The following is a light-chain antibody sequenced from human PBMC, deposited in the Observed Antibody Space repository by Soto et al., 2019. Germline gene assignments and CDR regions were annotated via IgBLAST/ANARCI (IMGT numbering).Light chain of an antibody. CDR1: NSDVGGYNF. V-gene: IGLV2-14*01. CDR2: DVS. J-gene: IGLJ2*01. Sequence: QSVLTQPASVSGSPGQSITISCTGTNSDVGGYNFVSWYQQHPGKAPKLMIYDVSNRPSGVSNRFAGSKSGNTASLTISGLQAEDEADYYCNSYTSSSTLVFGGGTQLTVL. CDR3: NSYTSSSTLV.